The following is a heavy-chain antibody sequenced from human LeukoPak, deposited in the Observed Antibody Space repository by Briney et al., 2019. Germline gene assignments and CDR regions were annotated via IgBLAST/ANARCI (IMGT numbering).Heavy chain of an antibody. D-gene: IGHD3-3*01. J-gene: IGHJ4*02. V-gene: IGHV1-69*05. CDR1: GGTFSSYA. CDR2: IIPIFGTA. CDR3: ATSYDFWSGYRRDYFDY. Sequence: SVKVSCKASGGTFSSYAISWVRQAPGQGLEWMGGIIPIFGTANYAQKFQGRVAITTDESTSTAYMELSSLRSEDTAVYYCATSYDFWSGYRRDYFDYWGQGTLVTVSS.